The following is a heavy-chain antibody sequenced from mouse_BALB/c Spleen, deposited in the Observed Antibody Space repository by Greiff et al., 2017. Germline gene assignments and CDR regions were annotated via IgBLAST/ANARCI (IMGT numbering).Heavy chain of an antibody. J-gene: IGHJ3*01. V-gene: IGHV5-12-2*01. Sequence: EVKVVESGGGLVQPGGSLKLSCAASGFTFSSYTMSWVRQTPEKRLEWVAYISNGGGSTYYPDTVKGRFTISRDNAKNTLYLQMSSLKSEDTAMYYCATLYGNYFAYWGQGTLVTVSA. CDR3: ATLYGNYFAY. CDR1: GFTFSSYT. CDR2: ISNGGGST. D-gene: IGHD2-1*01.